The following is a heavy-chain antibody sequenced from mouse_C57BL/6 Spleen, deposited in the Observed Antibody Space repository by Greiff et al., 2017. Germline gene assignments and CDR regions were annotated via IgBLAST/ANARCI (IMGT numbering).Heavy chain of an antibody. CDR2: IYPGDGDT. Sequence: QVQLKESGAELVKPGASVKISCKASGYAFSSYWMNWVKQRPGKGLEWIGQIYPGDGDTNYNGKFKGKATLTADKSSSTAYMQLSSLTSEDSAVYFCAKDSSGPYYAMDYWGQGTSVTVSS. D-gene: IGHD3-2*02. V-gene: IGHV1-80*01. CDR3: AKDSSGPYYAMDY. J-gene: IGHJ4*01. CDR1: GYAFSSYW.